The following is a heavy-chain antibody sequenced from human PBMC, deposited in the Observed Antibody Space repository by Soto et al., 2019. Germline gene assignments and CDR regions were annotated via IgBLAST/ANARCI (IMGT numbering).Heavy chain of an antibody. D-gene: IGHD4-17*01. CDR2: IRQDGGEI. V-gene: IGHV3-7*01. Sequence: EVQLVESGGGLVQPGGSLRLSCADYGFTFSNYWMNWVRQAPGKGLEWVANIRQDGGEIYYVDSVKGRFTISRDNTKNSLYLQMNGLRAEDTAVYYCARGADYGAHFQHWGQGTLVTVSS. CDR3: ARGADYGAHFQH. J-gene: IGHJ1*01. CDR1: GFTFSNYW.